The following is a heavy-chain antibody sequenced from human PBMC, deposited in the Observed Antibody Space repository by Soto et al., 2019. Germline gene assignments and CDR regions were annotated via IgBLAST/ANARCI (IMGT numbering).Heavy chain of an antibody. CDR3: AKVVAARLDYYYGMDV. J-gene: IGHJ6*02. Sequence: GSLRLSCAASGFTFSSYGMHWVRQAPGKGLEWVAVISYGGSNKYYADSVKGRFTISRDNSKNTLYLQMNSLRAEDTAVYYCAKVVAARLDYYYGMDVWGQGTTVTVSS. V-gene: IGHV3-30*18. CDR1: GFTFSSYG. D-gene: IGHD6-6*01. CDR2: ISYGGSNK.